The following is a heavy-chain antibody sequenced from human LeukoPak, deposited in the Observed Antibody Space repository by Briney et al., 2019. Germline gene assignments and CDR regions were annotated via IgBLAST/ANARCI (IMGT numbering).Heavy chain of an antibody. CDR3: ARAVAGPPPLYYYYYMDV. V-gene: IGHV3-23*01. CDR2: ISGSGGST. CDR1: GFTFSSYA. J-gene: IGHJ6*03. Sequence: GGSLRLSCAAPGFTFSSYAMSWVRQAPGKGLEWVSAISGSGGSTYYADSVKGRFTISRDNAKNSLYLQMNSLRAEDTAVYYWARAVAGPPPLYYYYYMDVWGKGTTVTVSS. D-gene: IGHD6-19*01.